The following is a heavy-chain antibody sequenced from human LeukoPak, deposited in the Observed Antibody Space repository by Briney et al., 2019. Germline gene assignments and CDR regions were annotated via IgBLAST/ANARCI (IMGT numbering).Heavy chain of an antibody. CDR2: IWYDGSNK. CDR1: GFTFSSYG. V-gene: IGHV3-33*01. Sequence: GGSLRLSCAASGFTFSSYGMHWVRQAPAKGLEWVAVIWYDGSNKYYADSVKGRFTISRDNSKNTLYLQMNSLRAEDTAVYYCARDEPPAAILGNWGQGTLVTVSS. CDR3: ARDEPPAAILGN. D-gene: IGHD2-2*01. J-gene: IGHJ4*02.